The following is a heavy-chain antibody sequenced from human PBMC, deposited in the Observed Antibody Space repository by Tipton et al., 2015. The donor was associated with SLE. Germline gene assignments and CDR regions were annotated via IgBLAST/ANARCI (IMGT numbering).Heavy chain of an antibody. Sequence: TLSLTCTVSGGSVSSGSYYWGWIRQPPGKGLEWIGSIYYSGSTYYNPSLKSRVTISVDTSKNQFSLKLSSVTAADTAVYYCARQRMGHSSSWLFDYWGQGTLVTVSS. CDR3: ARQRMGHSSSWLFDY. J-gene: IGHJ4*02. CDR2: IYYSGST. CDR1: GGSVSSGSYY. D-gene: IGHD6-13*01. V-gene: IGHV4-39*07.